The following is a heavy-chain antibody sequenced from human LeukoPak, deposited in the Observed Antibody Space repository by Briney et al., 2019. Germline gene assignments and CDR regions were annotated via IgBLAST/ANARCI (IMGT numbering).Heavy chain of an antibody. Sequence: ASVKVSCKASGYTFTSYGISWVRQAPGQGLEWMGWISAYNGNTNYAQKLQGRVTMTTDTSTSTAYMELRSLRSDDMAVYYCARERPSHYDFWSGYLDPDAFDIWGQGTMVTVSS. D-gene: IGHD3-3*01. J-gene: IGHJ3*02. CDR2: ISAYNGNT. CDR3: ARERPSHYDFWSGYLDPDAFDI. CDR1: GYTFTSYG. V-gene: IGHV1-18*03.